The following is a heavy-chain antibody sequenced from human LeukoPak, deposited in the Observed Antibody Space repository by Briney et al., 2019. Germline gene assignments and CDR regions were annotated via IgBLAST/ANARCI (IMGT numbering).Heavy chain of an antibody. J-gene: IGHJ4*02. CDR2: IYHSGST. Sequence: SETLSLTCTVSGGSISSGGYSWSWIRQPPGKGLEWIGYIYHSGSTYYNPSLKSRVTISVDRSKNQFSLKLSSVTAADTAVYYCARAVDSGVSGSHIDYWGQGTLVTVSS. D-gene: IGHD3-22*01. CDR3: ARAVDSGVSGSHIDY. V-gene: IGHV4-30-2*01. CDR1: GGSISSGGYS.